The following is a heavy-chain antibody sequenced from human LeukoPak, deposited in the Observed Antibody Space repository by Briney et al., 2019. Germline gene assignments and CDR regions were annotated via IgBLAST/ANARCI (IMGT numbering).Heavy chain of an antibody. J-gene: IGHJ6*02. V-gene: IGHV3-53*01. CDR1: GFTASSNY. CDR3: ARVSGSYRDYYYGMDV. D-gene: IGHD1-26*01. CDR2: IYSGGST. Sequence: GGSLRLSCAASGFTASSNYMSWVRQAPGKGLEWVSVIYSGGSTYYADSVKGRFTISRDNSKNTLYLQMNSLRAEDTAVYYCARVSGSYRDYYYGMDVWGQGTTVTVSS.